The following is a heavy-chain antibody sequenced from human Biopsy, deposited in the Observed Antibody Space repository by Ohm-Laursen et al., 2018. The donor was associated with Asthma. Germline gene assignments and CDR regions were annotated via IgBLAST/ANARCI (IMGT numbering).Heavy chain of an antibody. CDR2: INSVFGTT. V-gene: IGHV1-69*13. CDR3: ARKAGSCISRTCYSLDF. J-gene: IGHJ4*02. D-gene: IGHD2-2*01. Sequence: SVKVSCKSLGGTFNTYVIGWVRQAPGQGLEWMGGINSVFGTTTYPKKFQDRVTITADYSTSTVYMELSRLRSEDTAVYYCARKAGSCISRTCYSLDFWGQGTLVTVSS. CDR1: GGTFNTYV.